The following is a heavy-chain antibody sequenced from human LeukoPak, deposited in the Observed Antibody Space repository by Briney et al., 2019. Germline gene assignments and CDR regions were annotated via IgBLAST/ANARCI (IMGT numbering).Heavy chain of an antibody. CDR3: ARAGIAVAGTGSAAFDI. V-gene: IGHV3-30*03. Sequence: GRSLRLSCAASGFTFSAYGMYWVRQPPGKGLEWVALISYDGTDKYHVDSVKGRFTISRDNSNNTLYLQMNSLRPDDTAVYYCARAGIAVAGTGSAAFDIWGQGTMVTVSS. CDR2: ISYDGTDK. J-gene: IGHJ3*02. D-gene: IGHD6-19*01. CDR1: GFTFSAYG.